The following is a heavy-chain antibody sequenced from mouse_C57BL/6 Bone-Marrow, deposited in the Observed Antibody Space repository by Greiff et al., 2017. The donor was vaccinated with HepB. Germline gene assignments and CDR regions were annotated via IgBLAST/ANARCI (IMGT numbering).Heavy chain of an antibody. J-gene: IGHJ3*01. CDR2: ISNLAYSI. D-gene: IGHD2-4*01. Sequence: EVKLMESGGGLLQPGGSLKLSCAASGFTFSDYGMAWVRQAPRKGPEWVAFISNLAYSIYYADTVTGRFTISRENAKNTLYLEMSSLRSEDTAMYYCARYDYDPAWFAYWGQGTLVTVSA. CDR3: ARYDYDPAWFAY. V-gene: IGHV5-15*01. CDR1: GFTFSDYG.